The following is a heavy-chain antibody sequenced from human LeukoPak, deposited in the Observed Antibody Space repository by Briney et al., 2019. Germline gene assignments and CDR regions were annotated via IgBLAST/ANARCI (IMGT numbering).Heavy chain of an antibody. CDR2: INPYNGIT. CDR1: GYTFTDHF. D-gene: IGHD1-1*01. V-gene: IGHV1-2*02. J-gene: IGHJ4*02. Sequence: ASVKVSCKASGYTFTDHFMHWMRQAPGQGVEWVGEINPYNGITKYAWRFQGRVSITRDTSISTAFMEVSRLTSDDTAVYYCARDNSLNDFDYWGQGTLVTVAS. CDR3: ARDNSLNDFDY.